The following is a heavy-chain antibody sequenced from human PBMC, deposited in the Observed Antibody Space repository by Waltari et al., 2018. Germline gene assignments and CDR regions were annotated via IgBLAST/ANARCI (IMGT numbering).Heavy chain of an antibody. J-gene: IGHJ3*01. Sequence: HYWGCIRQPAGQGLEWIGTISYNGATYTSPSLESRLTMSRDTSKNQLSLTLGSVTAADTSVYFCATYIGASIGTAAFDVWGQGTMVTVSS. D-gene: IGHD5-12*01. CDR3: ATYIGASIGTAAFDV. V-gene: IGHV4-39*01. CDR2: ISYNGAT. CDR1: HY.